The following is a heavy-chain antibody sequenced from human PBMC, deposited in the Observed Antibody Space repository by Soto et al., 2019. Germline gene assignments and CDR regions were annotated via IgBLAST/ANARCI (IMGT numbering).Heavy chain of an antibody. CDR2: IIPILGIA. J-gene: IGHJ4*02. CDR1: GGTFSSYT. Sequence: ASVKVSCKASGGTFSSYTISWVRQAPGQGLEWMGRIIPILGIANYAQKFQGRVTITADKSTSTAYMELSSLRSEDTAVYYCARDLVDTAMAPSWGQGTLVTVSS. V-gene: IGHV1-69*04. CDR3: ARDLVDTAMAPS. D-gene: IGHD5-18*01.